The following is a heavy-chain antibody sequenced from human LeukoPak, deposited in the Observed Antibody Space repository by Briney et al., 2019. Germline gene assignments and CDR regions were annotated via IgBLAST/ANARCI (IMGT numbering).Heavy chain of an antibody. CDR1: GGSISSYY. CDR2: IYTSGST. CDR3: ARDSQQWLIPLDAFDI. V-gene: IGHV4-4*07. J-gene: IGHJ3*02. D-gene: IGHD6-19*01. Sequence: SETLSLTCTVSGGSISSYYWSWIGQPAGKGLEWIGRIYTSGSTNYNPSLKSRVTMSVDTSKNQFSLKLSSVTAADTAVYYCARDSQQWLIPLDAFDIWGQGTMVTVSS.